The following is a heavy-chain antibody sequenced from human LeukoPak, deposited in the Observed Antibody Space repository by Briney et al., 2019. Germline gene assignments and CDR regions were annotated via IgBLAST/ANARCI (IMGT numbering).Heavy chain of an antibody. J-gene: IGHJ4*02. V-gene: IGHV3-73*01. CDR2: IRSKANSFTT. Sequence: GGSLRLSCAASGFSFSGSATQWVRQASGKGLEWVGRIRSKANSFTTTYAASVQGRFTISRDDSKNTAYLQMNSLKTEDTAVYYYSRLSPDGYNPFDFDYWGQGTLVTVSS. D-gene: IGHD5-24*01. CDR3: SRLSPDGYNPFDFDY. CDR1: GFSFSGSA.